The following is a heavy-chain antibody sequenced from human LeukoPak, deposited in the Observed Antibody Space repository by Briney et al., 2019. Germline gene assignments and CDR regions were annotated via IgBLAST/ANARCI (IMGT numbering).Heavy chain of an antibody. J-gene: IGHJ4*02. CDR2: ISADNGNT. D-gene: IGHD3-10*01. CDR3: ARDRPLRGLDY. V-gene: IGHV1-18*01. CDR1: GYTFTSYG. Sequence: GASVTVSCKASGYTFTSYGISWVRQAPGQGLEWMGWISADNGNTNYAQKFQGRVTLTTDTSTSTACMELRSLRSDDTAVYYCARDRPLRGLDYWGQGTLVTVSS.